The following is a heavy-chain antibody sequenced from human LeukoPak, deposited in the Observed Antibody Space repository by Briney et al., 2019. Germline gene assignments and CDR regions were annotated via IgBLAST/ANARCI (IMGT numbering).Heavy chain of an antibody. CDR3: ARDLSGVTGYTYGRGIDY. D-gene: IGHD5-18*01. CDR1: GGSISSYY. J-gene: IGHJ4*02. V-gene: IGHV4-59*01. CDR2: IYYSGST. Sequence: SETLSLTCTVSGGSISSYYWSWIRQPPGKGLEWIGYIYYSGSTNYNPSLKSRVTISVDTSKNQFSLKLTSVTAADTAVYYCARDLSGVTGYTYGRGIDYWGQGTLVTVSS.